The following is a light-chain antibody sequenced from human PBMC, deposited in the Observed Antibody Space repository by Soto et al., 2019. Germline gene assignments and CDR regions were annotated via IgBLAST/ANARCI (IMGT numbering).Light chain of an antibody. CDR3: QKCDYLPI. J-gene: IGKJ3*01. Sequence: DIQMTQSPSSLSASVGDRVTITCQASHDITSYLNWYQHKQGKAPKLLIYDASILEAGVPSMFSGSGSGTDFTFSISXXQPEDVATYYCQKCDYLPIFGPGTTVDFK. CDR1: HDITSY. V-gene: IGKV1-33*01. CDR2: DAS.